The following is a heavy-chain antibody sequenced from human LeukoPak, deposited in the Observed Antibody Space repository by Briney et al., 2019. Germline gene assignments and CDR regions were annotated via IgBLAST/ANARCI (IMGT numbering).Heavy chain of an antibody. J-gene: IGHJ4*02. Sequence: PSETLSLTCAVSGGSLSRSGYSWSWIRQPPGGGLEWIGYISHNGSTYYNPSLKSRVTISVDRSKIQFSLKLTSVTAADTAVYYCARGLRRYSSGWYGYWGQGTLVTVSS. CDR1: GGSLSRSGYS. V-gene: IGHV4-30-2*01. D-gene: IGHD6-19*01. CDR2: ISHNGST. CDR3: ARGLRRYSSGWYGY.